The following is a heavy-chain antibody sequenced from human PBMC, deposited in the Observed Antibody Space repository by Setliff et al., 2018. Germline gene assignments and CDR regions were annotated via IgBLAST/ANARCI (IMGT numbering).Heavy chain of an antibody. D-gene: IGHD6-13*01. CDR3: AKDGQQEAPYAFDM. CDR2: ISGYGSRT. Sequence: GGSLRLSCAASGFTFSSYAMTWVRQAPGKGLEWVSGISGYGSRTYYADSVKGRSTISRDKSENTLYLQMNSLRAEDTAVYYCAKDGQQEAPYAFDMWGQGTMVTVSS. CDR1: GFTFSSYA. J-gene: IGHJ3*02. V-gene: IGHV3-23*01.